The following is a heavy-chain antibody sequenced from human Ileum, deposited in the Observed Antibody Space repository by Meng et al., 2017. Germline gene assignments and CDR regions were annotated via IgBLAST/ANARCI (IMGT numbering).Heavy chain of an antibody. Sequence: QGQLQESGPGLVEPSGTLSLTCHVSGGSISSSFYWSWVRQSPGKGLEWIGQIYLAGSPNYNPSLESRVTISVDKSKNQFSLRLTSVTAADTAIFYCVRHGGKYFDSWGQGTLVTVSS. D-gene: IGHD2-15*01. J-gene: IGHJ4*02. CDR2: IYLAGSP. V-gene: IGHV4-4*02. CDR1: GGSISSSFY. CDR3: VRHGGKYFDS.